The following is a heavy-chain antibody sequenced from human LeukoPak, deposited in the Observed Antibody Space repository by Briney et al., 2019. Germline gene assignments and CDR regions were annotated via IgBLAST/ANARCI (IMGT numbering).Heavy chain of an antibody. D-gene: IGHD4-17*01. J-gene: IGHJ4*02. CDR1: GFTFSGFP. V-gene: IGHV3-73*01. CDR2: IRSKANNYET. Sequence: GGSLRLSCAASGFTFSGFPMSWVRRASGEGLEWVGRIRSKANNYETTYAPSVKGRFAISRDDSKNTAYLQMNGLKTEDTAMYYCTRPNYGDYADDYWGQGTLVTVSS. CDR3: TRPNYGDYADDY.